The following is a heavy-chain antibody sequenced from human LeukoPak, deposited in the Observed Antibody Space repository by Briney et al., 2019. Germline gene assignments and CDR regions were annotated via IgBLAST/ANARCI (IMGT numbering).Heavy chain of an antibody. CDR1: GFISSNHW. Sequence: GGSLRLSCSASGFISSNHWMSWVRQAPGKGLEWVANIKQDGREKYYVDSVKGRFTISRDNAKNSLSLQMNSLRAEDTAVYYCARDKSYGDSEDYWGQGTLVTVSS. CDR2: IKQDGREK. V-gene: IGHV3-7*05. D-gene: IGHD4-17*01. J-gene: IGHJ4*02. CDR3: ARDKSYGDSEDY.